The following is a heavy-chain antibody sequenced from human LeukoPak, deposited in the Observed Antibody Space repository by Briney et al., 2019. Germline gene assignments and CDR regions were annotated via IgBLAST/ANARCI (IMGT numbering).Heavy chain of an antibody. V-gene: IGHV3-21*04. CDR3: ARDGGYDWFYFDY. CDR1: GFSLSDYS. J-gene: IGHJ4*02. CDR2: ISSSSSYM. D-gene: IGHD5-12*01. Sequence: GGSLRLSCAASGFSLSDYSMNWVRQAPGRGLEWVASISSSSSYMYYADSVKGRFTISRGNAKNSLYLQMNSLRAEDTAVYYCARDGGYDWFYFDYWGQGTLVTVSS.